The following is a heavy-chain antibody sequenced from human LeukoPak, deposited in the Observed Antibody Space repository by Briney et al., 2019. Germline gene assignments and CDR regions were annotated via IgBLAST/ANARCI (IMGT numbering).Heavy chain of an antibody. D-gene: IGHD5-18*01. CDR2: ISGSTGTT. CDR1: GFTISTYA. CDR3: AKADTGMARYYFDY. Sequence: GGSLGLSCIASGFTISTYAMSWVRQAPGKGLEWVSSISGSTGTTYYGDAMKGRLTISRDNSKNTLFLQMNSLRAEDTAVYYCAKADTGMARYYFDYWGQGTLVTVSS. J-gene: IGHJ4*02. V-gene: IGHV3-23*01.